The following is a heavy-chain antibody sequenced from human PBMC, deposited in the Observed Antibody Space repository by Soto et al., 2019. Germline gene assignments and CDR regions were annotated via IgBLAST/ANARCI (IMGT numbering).Heavy chain of an antibody. D-gene: IGHD6-19*01. J-gene: IGHJ4*02. CDR3: ARDAAVVLFDY. CDR1: GYTLTSYG. V-gene: IGHV1-18*01. CDR2: INPYNGNT. Sequence: QVQLVQSGAEVKKAGASVKVSCKASGYTLTSYGISWVRQAPGQGLEWMGWINPYNGNTKYAQKLQGRVTMTTDTSTSTAYMELRSLRSDDTAVYYCARDAAVVLFDYWGQGTLVTVSS.